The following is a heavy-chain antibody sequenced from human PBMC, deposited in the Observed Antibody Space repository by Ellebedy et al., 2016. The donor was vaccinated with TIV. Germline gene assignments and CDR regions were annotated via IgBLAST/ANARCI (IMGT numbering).Heavy chain of an antibody. D-gene: IGHD4-17*01. CDR1: GFSFRSYW. CDR2: IYQDGGVQ. V-gene: IGHV3-7*01. Sequence: PGGSLRLSCAASGFSFRSYWMGWVRQAPGKGLEWVANIYQDGGVQYYVDSVKGRFTISRDNADNSLFLQMNRLRPEDTAVYFCARRGSYGDYAVQINSWFDTWGRGTLVAVSS. CDR3: ARRGSYGDYAVQINSWFDT. J-gene: IGHJ5*02.